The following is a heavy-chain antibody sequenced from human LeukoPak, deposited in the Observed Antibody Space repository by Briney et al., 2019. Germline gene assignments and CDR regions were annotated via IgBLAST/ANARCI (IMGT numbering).Heavy chain of an antibody. J-gene: IGHJ6*03. CDR3: AKSGSYPNYYYYYMDV. CDR2: ISGSGGST. V-gene: IGHV3-23*01. D-gene: IGHD1-26*01. Sequence: GGSLRLSCAASGFTFSSYAMSWVRQAPGKGLEWVSAISGSGGSTYYADSVKGRFTISRDNSKNTLYLQMNSLRAEDTAVYYCAKSGSYPNYYYYYMDVWGKGTTVTVSS. CDR1: GFTFSSYA.